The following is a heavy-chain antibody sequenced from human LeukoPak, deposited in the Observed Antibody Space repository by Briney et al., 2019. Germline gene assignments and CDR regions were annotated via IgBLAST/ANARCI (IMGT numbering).Heavy chain of an antibody. D-gene: IGHD6-19*01. V-gene: IGHV1-46*01. J-gene: IGHJ3*02. CDR1: GYTFTSYY. CDR3: ATPGKEYSSGPHDAFDI. CDR2: INPSGGST. Sequence: WAPVKVSCKASGYTFTSYYMHWARQAPGQGLEWMGIINPSGGSTSYAQKFQGRVTMTRDTSTSTVYMELSSLRSGDTAVYYCATPGKEYSSGPHDAFDIWGQGIMVTVSS.